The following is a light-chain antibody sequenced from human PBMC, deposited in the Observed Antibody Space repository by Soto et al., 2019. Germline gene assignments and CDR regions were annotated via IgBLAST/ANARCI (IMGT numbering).Light chain of an antibody. V-gene: IGKV1-33*01. J-gene: IGKJ2*02. Sequence: DIQLTQSPSSVSASVGDRVTITCQASQDIKNYLIWYQQKPGKAPNLLIYDASTLGTGVSSRFSGSGSGTDFSFTITNLQPEDIATYFWQHYDSVPCTFGQGTRLEIK. CDR3: QHYDSVPCT. CDR2: DAS. CDR1: QDIKNY.